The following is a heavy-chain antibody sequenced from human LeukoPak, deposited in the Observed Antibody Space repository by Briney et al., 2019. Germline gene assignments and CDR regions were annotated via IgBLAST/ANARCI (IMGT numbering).Heavy chain of an antibody. Sequence: GGSLGLSFEASGFSLIKAWMIWVGQAPGKGLEWVGGIKNKAGGETTDYAAPVKGRFSISRDDSENMLYLQLNSLKIEDTAVYYCTTDGIRVYAAFDVWGQGTMVTVSS. CDR1: GFSLIKAW. V-gene: IGHV3-15*07. CDR3: TTDGIRVYAAFDV. CDR2: IKNKAGGETT. J-gene: IGHJ3*01. D-gene: IGHD2/OR15-2a*01.